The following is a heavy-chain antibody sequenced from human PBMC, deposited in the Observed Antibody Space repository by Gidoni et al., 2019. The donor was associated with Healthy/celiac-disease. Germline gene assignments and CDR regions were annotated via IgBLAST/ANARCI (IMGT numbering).Heavy chain of an antibody. CDR1: GFPFSSHA. CDR2: SSGSGGST. Sequence: EVQLLESGGGLVQPGGSLSLPCRAYGFPFSSHAMSWVRQAPGKGLEWVSASSGSGGSTYYADSVKGRFTISRDNSKNTLYLQMNSLRAEDTAVYYCAKAGCSGGSCYGDWYFDLWGRGTLVTVSS. J-gene: IGHJ2*01. V-gene: IGHV3-23*01. CDR3: AKAGCSGGSCYGDWYFDL. D-gene: IGHD2-15*01.